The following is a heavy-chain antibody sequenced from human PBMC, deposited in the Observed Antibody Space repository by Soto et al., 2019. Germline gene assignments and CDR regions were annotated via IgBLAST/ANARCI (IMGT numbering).Heavy chain of an antibody. V-gene: IGHV3-23*01. D-gene: IGHD3-3*01. CDR3: AKDSPSEILTYDFWTAETNNYYYYGMDV. J-gene: IGHJ6*02. Sequence: GGSLRLSCAASGFTFSSYAMSWVRQAPGKGLEWVSAISGSGGSTYYADSVKGRFTISRDNSKNTLYLQMNSLRAEDTDVYYCAKDSPSEILTYDFWTAETNNYYYYGMDVWGQGTTVTVSS. CDR1: GFTFSSYA. CDR2: ISGSGGST.